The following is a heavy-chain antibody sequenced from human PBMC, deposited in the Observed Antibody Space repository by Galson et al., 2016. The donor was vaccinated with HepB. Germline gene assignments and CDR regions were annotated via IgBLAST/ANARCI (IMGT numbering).Heavy chain of an antibody. J-gene: IGHJ6*03. CDR1: GFTFSSYG. CDR3: AREAHSSGWYNMDV. Sequence: SLRLSRAASGFTFSSYGMHWVRQAPGKGLEWVACIWYDGSNKYYATSVKGRFTISRDNSKNTLYLQMNSLRAEDTAVYYCAREAHSSGWYNMDVWGKGTTVTVSS. CDR2: IWYDGSNK. V-gene: IGHV3-33*01. D-gene: IGHD6-19*01.